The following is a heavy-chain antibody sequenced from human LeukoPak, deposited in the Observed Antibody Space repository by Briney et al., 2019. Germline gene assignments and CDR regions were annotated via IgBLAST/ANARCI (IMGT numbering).Heavy chain of an antibody. CDR1: GGSISSYY. Sequence: KASETLSLTCTVSGGSISSYYWSWIRQPPGKGLEWIGYIYYSGSTNYNPSLKSRVTISVDTSKNQFSLKLSSVTAADTAVYYCARGAAKDAFDIWGQGTMVTVSS. V-gene: IGHV4-59*12. CDR2: IYYSGST. J-gene: IGHJ3*02. CDR3: ARGAAKDAFDI. D-gene: IGHD6-13*01.